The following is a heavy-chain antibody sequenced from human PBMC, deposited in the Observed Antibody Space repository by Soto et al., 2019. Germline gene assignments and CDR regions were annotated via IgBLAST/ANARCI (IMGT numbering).Heavy chain of an antibody. Sequence: SETLSLTCTVSGGSVSNSNYYWGWIRQSPGKGLEWIGSVYYGGRSYSKSSVKSRVTISVDTSKNQFSLNLNSVTASDTAVYFCVSQRTSVLTQAYFDYWGPGALVTVSS. CDR2: VYYGGRS. J-gene: IGHJ4*02. CDR3: VSQRTSVLTQAYFDY. V-gene: IGHV4-39*01. CDR1: GGSVSNSNYY. D-gene: IGHD2-8*01.